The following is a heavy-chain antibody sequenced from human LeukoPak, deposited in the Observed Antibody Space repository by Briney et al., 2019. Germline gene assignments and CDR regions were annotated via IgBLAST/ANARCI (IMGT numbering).Heavy chain of an antibody. D-gene: IGHD1-20*01. CDR3: ARSWDNWNVVGIDP. V-gene: IGHV4-59*12. CDR1: GPPINSYH. CDR2: ISHSGST. Sequence: SETLSLTCKVSGPPINSYHWNWIRQPPGKGLEWIGEISHSGSTNYNPSLKSRVTISLDRSKNQFSLKLTSVTAADTAVYYCARSWDNWNVVGIDPWGQGTLVTVSS. J-gene: IGHJ5*02.